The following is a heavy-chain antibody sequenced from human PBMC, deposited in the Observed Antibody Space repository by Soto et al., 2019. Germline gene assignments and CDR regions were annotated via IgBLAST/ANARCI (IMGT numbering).Heavy chain of an antibody. D-gene: IGHD5-18*01. Sequence: PGGSLRLSCAASGFTFSTYEMNWVRQAPGKGLEWVSYISSSGSTIYYADSVKGRFTISRDNAKNSLCLQMNSLRAEDTAVYYCARAQEDTYGYFDSWGQGTLVTVSS. CDR1: GFTFSTYE. CDR2: ISSSGSTI. CDR3: ARAQEDTYGYFDS. J-gene: IGHJ4*02. V-gene: IGHV3-48*03.